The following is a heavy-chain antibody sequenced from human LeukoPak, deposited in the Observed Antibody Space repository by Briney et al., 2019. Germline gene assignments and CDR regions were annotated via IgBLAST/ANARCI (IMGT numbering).Heavy chain of an antibody. D-gene: IGHD6-13*01. J-gene: IGHJ3*02. CDR2: INHSGST. V-gene: IGHV4-34*01. Sequence: PSETLSLTCAVYGGSFSGYYWSWIRQPPGKGLEWIGEINHSGSTNYNPSLKSRVTISVDTSKNQFSLKLSSVTAADTAVYYCAREGSSQLTRDAFDIWGQGTMVTVSS. CDR1: GGSFSGYY. CDR3: AREGSSQLTRDAFDI.